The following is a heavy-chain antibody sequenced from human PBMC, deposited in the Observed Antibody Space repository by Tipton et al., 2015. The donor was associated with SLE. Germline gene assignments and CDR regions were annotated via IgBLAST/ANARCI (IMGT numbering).Heavy chain of an antibody. Sequence: GLVKPSETLFLTCTVSGGAVSSYYWSWIRQPPGKGLQWIGRIHTSEGTNYNPSLKSRVAMSIDTSKNQFSLNLNSVTAADTAVYYCARENYAESRGIWGQGTMVTVSS. CDR2: IHTSEGT. D-gene: IGHD3-16*01. CDR3: ARENYAESRGI. V-gene: IGHV4-4*07. CDR1: GGAVSSYY. J-gene: IGHJ3*02.